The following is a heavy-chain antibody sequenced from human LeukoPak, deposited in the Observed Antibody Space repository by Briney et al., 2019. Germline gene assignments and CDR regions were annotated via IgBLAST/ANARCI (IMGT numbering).Heavy chain of an antibody. CDR1: GYTLTELS. D-gene: IGHD5-24*01. J-gene: IGHJ3*02. Sequence: GASVKVSCKVSGYTLTELSMHWVRQAPGKGLEWMGGFDPEDGETIYAQKFQGRVTMTEDTSTDTAYMELSSLRSEDTAVYYCATLRRDGDLPGPCAFVIWGQGTMVPVSS. V-gene: IGHV1-24*01. CDR2: FDPEDGET. CDR3: ATLRRDGDLPGPCAFVI.